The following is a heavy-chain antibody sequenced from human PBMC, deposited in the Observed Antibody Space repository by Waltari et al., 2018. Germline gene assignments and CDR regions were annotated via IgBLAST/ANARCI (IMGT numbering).Heavy chain of an antibody. D-gene: IGHD4-17*01. CDR1: GFTFDDYA. CDR3: AKAVTTDYYFDY. J-gene: IGHJ4*02. Sequence: EVQLVESGGGLVQPGRSLRLSCAASGFTFDDYAMHWVRHAPGKGLEWVAGIRWNSGSIGYADSGKGRFTISRDNAKNSLYLQMNSLRAEDTGLYYCAKAVTTDYYFDYWGQGTLVTGSS. CDR2: IRWNSGSI. V-gene: IGHV3-9*01.